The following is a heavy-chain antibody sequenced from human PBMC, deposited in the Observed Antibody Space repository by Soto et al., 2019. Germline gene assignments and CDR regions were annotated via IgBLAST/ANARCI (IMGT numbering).Heavy chain of an antibody. Sequence: EVQLVQSGAEVKKPGESLKISCKGSGYSFTSYWIGWVRQMPGKGLEWMGIIYPGDSDTRYSPSFQGQVTISADKSISTASLQWSSLKASDTAMYYCARRVRIAGEPGGWFDPWGQGTLVTVSS. D-gene: IGHD6-13*01. V-gene: IGHV5-51*03. J-gene: IGHJ5*02. CDR1: GYSFTSYW. CDR2: IYPGDSDT. CDR3: ARRVRIAGEPGGWFDP.